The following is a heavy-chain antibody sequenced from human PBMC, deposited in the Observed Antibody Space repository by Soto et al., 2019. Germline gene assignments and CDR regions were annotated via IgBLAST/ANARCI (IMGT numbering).Heavy chain of an antibody. V-gene: IGHV4-31*11. J-gene: IGHJ6*02. CDR2: IYYSGST. D-gene: IGHD5-18*01. CDR3: ARGGTATPYGMDV. CDR1: GGSISSGGYY. Sequence: PSEALSLTCVVSGGSISSGGYYWSWIRQHPGKGLEWIGYIYYSGSTYYNPSLKSRVTISVDTSKNQFSLKLSSVTAADTAVYYCARGGTATPYGMDVWGQGTTVTVSS.